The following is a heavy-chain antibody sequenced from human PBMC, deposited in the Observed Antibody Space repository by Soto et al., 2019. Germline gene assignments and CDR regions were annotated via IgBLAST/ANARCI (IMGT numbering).Heavy chain of an antibody. CDR2: ISVFNGDT. D-gene: IGHD3-16*01. J-gene: IGHJ6*02. CDR3: ATKDDHKDDQPYYYGMVI. Sequence: ASVKVSCKAIGYPSSSYGINLVRQAPGQGLEWMGWISVFNGDTKYAQKFQGRVAITKDPGTSTAHMELRSLRSDDAAVYFCATKDDHKDDQPYYYGMVIWGQGTTVTVS. CDR1: GYPSSSYG. V-gene: IGHV1-18*01.